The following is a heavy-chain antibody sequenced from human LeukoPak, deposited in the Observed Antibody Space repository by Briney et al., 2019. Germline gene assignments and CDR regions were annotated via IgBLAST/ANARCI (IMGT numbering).Heavy chain of an antibody. CDR3: ARLGYQLPIDY. Sequence: GGSLRLFCAASGFTFSSYSMNWVRQAPGKGLEWVSSISSSSSYIYYADSVKGRFTISRDNAKNSLYLQMNSLRAEDTAVYYCARLGYQLPIDYWGQGTLVTVSS. CDR2: ISSSSSYI. D-gene: IGHD2-2*01. J-gene: IGHJ4*02. V-gene: IGHV3-21*01. CDR1: GFTFSSYS.